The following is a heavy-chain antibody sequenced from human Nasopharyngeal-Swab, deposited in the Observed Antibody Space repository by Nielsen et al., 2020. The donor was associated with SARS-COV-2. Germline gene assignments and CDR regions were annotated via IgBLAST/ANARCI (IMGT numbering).Heavy chain of an antibody. J-gene: IGHJ4*02. Sequence: GESLKISCVGSGFTFSNYELNWVRQAPGQGLQWVSYISTSATSTFYAESLKGRFTISRDNAKNSLYLQMHSLRAEDTAVYYCARETIDCGGDCLDYWGQGTLVTGSS. D-gene: IGHD2-21*02. CDR3: ARETIDCGGDCLDY. CDR2: ISTSATST. V-gene: IGHV3-48*03. CDR1: GFTFSNYE.